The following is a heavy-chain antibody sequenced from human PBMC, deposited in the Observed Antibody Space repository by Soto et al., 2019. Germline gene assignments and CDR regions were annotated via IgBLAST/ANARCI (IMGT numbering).Heavy chain of an antibody. CDR3: TTAHYYDVRGYYTEYFHH. CDR2: FKSKRDGGTI. D-gene: IGHD3-10*02. Sequence: EVQLEESGGGLVKPGGSLRLSCAASGFTFTDAWMTWVRQAPGKGLEWVGRFKSKRDGGTIDYAAPVKGRFSISREDSKDTVHLQMNTLKTEDTAVYYCTTAHYYDVRGYYTEYFHHWGQGALVIVSS. V-gene: IGHV3-15*05. J-gene: IGHJ1*01. CDR1: GFTFTDAW.